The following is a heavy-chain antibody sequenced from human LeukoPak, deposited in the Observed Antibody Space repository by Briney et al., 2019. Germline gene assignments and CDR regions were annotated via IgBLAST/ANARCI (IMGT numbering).Heavy chain of an antibody. V-gene: IGHV4-39*01. J-gene: IGHJ4*02. CDR1: GGSISSSSYY. D-gene: IGHD3-16*01. CDR2: IYYSGST. Sequence: SETLSLTCTVSGGSISSSSYYWGWIRQPPGKGLEWIGSIYYSGSTYYNPSLKSRVTISVDTSKNQFSLKLSSVTAAVTAVYYCARLGDLGGVTPLDYWGQGTLVTVSS. CDR3: ARLGDLGGVTPLDY.